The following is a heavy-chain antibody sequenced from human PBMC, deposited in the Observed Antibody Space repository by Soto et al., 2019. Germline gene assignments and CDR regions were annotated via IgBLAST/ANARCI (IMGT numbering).Heavy chain of an antibody. V-gene: IGHV5-51*01. D-gene: IGHD6-19*01. CDR1: GYSFTSYW. CDR3: ARSPGMTVAGSDYYFDH. Sequence: PGESLKISCKASGYSFTSYWIGWVRQMPGKGLGWMGIIYPGDSDTRYSPSFQGQVTISADKSIGTAYLQWSSLKASDTAIYYCARSPGMTVAGSDYYFDHWGQGALVTVSS. CDR2: IYPGDSDT. J-gene: IGHJ4*02.